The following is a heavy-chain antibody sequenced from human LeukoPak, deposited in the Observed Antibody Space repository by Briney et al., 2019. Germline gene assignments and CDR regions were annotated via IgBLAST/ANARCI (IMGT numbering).Heavy chain of an antibody. D-gene: IGHD3-3*01. J-gene: IGHJ4*02. CDR3: TTATGDYDFWSGLDY. CDR2: IKSKTDGGTT. Sequence: PGGSLRLSCAASGFTFSNAWMSWVRQAPGKGLEWVGRIKSKTDGGTTDYAAPVKGRFTISRDDSKNTLYLQMNGLKTEDTAVYYCTTATGDYDFWSGLDYWGQGTLVTVSS. V-gene: IGHV3-15*01. CDR1: GFTFSNAW.